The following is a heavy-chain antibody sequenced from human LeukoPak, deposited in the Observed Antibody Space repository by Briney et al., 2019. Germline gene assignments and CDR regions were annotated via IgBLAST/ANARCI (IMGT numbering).Heavy chain of an antibody. D-gene: IGHD6-19*01. V-gene: IGHV4-59*01. CDR2: IYYSGST. J-gene: IGHJ1*01. CDR3: ARVYSSGWYAH. Sequence: PSETLSLTCTVSGGSISSYYWSWIRQPPGKGLEWIGYIYYSGSTNYNPSLKSRVTISVDTSKNQFSLKLSSVTAADTAVYYCARVYSSGWYAHWGQGTLVTVSS. CDR1: GGSISSYY.